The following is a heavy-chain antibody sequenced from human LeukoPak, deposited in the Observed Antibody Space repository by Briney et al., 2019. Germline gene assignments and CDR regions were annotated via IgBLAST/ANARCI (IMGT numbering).Heavy chain of an antibody. V-gene: IGHV4-4*07. CDR1: GGSMNTYY. CDR3: ATDRAVGAVDY. CDR2: VFSSGTT. D-gene: IGHD1-26*01. Sequence: PSETLSFTCTVSGGSMNTYYWSWIRQPAGRGLEWIGHVFSSGTTYYNPSLQSRVTISVDTSKNQFSLKLSSVTAADSAVYYCATDRAVGAVDYWGQGTLVTVSS. J-gene: IGHJ4*02.